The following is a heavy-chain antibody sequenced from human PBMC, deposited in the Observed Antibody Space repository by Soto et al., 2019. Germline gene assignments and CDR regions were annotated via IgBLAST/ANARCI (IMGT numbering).Heavy chain of an antibody. CDR2: IIPIFGTA. J-gene: IGHJ5*02. CDR1: GGTFSSYA. D-gene: IGHD2-2*01. CDR3: ARDRLLVVPAAMYSRGPFDP. V-gene: IGHV1-69*13. Sequence: ASVKVSCKASGGTFSSYAISWVRQAPGQGLEWMGGIIPIFGTANYAQKFQGRVTITADESTSTAYKELSSLRSEDTAVYYCARDRLLVVPAAMYSRGPFDPWGQGTLVTVSS.